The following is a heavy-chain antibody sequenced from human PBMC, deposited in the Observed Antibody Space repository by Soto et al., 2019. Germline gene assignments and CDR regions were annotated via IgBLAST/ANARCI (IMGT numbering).Heavy chain of an antibody. CDR2: IYFTGST. CDR3: TRGPPRVQWFDP. CDR1: GGAVSSGTYY. V-gene: IGHV4-61*01. J-gene: IGHJ5*02. Sequence: LSLTCTVSGGAVSSGTYYWSWIRQPPGKGLEWIGHIYFTGSTNYNPSLKSRVTMSLDTSRNQFSLKLSSVTAADAAVYYCTRGPPRVQWFDPWGLGTLVTVSS.